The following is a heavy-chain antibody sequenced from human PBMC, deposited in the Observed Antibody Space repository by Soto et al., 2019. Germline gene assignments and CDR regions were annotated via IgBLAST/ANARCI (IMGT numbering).Heavy chain of an antibody. Sequence: EVQLVESGGGLVQPGGSLRLSCVASGFTFSDNWMSWVRQAPGKGLEWVANIEQDGSEKYYVDSVKGRFTISRDNARNSLYLQMNSLRVEDTAFYYCARYWRSSRWYKSPSDSWGQGTLVTVSS. CDR3: ARYWRSSRWYKSPSDS. J-gene: IGHJ4*02. CDR1: GFTFSDNW. D-gene: IGHD6-13*01. CDR2: IEQDGSEK. V-gene: IGHV3-7*05.